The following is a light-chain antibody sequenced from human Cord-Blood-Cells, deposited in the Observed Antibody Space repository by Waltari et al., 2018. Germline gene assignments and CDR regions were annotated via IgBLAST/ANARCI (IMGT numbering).Light chain of an antibody. Sequence: DIVMTQSPDSLAVSLGARATITCKSRQSVLYSSNNKNYLAWYQQKPGQPPKLLIYWASTRESGVPDRFSGSGSGTDFTLTISSLQAEDVAVYYCQQYYSTPITFGQGTRLEIK. CDR3: QQYYSTPIT. V-gene: IGKV4-1*01. CDR1: QSVLYSSNNKNY. J-gene: IGKJ5*01. CDR2: WAS.